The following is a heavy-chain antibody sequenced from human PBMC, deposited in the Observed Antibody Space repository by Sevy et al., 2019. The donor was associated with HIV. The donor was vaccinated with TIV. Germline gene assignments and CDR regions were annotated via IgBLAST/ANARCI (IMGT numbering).Heavy chain of an antibody. CDR3: ARGSLAAAGTNYYYGMDV. CDR1: GGTFSSYA. J-gene: IGHJ6*02. D-gene: IGHD6-13*01. Sequence: ASVKVSCKASGGTFSSYAISWVRQAPGQGLEWMGGIIPIFGTANYAQKFQGRVTITADESTSTAYMELSSLRSEDTAVYYCARGSLAAAGTNYYYGMDVWGQGTTVTVS. CDR2: IIPIFGTA. V-gene: IGHV1-69*13.